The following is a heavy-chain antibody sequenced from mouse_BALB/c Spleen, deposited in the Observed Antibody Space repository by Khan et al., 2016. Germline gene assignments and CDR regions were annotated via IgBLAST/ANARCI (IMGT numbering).Heavy chain of an antibody. D-gene: IGHD1-1*01. J-gene: IGHJ2*01. Sequence: QVQLQQSGAELVKAGASVKMSCKASGYTFTSYGMHWVKQRHGQGLEWFAETNPTNGRTYYNERFKSKATLTVDQSSRTAYMQLSGPTLQESAVYCGARAKRTVATCLDYWGQGTTLTVSS. CDR1: GYTFTSYG. CDR2: TNPTNGRT. V-gene: IGHV1S81*02. CDR3: ARAKRTVATCLDY.